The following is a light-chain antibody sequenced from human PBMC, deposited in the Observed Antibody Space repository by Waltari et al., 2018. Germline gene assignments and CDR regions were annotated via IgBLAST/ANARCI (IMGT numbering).Light chain of an antibody. J-gene: IGKJ1*01. CDR1: QSVRSN. V-gene: IGKV3-15*01. CDR3: QQYNNWPPWP. CDR2: GAS. Sequence: EIVMTKTPATLSVSPGERATLSCRASQSVRSNLAWYQQKPGQAPRLLIYGASTRPTGIPARLSGSGSGTEFTRTISRLQSEDFAVYYCQQYNNWPPWPFGQGTKVEIK.